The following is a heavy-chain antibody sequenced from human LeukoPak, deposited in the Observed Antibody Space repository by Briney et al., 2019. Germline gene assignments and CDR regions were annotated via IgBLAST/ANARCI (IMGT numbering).Heavy chain of an antibody. Sequence: PSQTLSLTCTVSGGSISSGGYYWSWIRQHPGKGLEWIGYIYYSGSTYYNPSLKSRVTISVDTSKNQFSLKLSSVTAADTAVYYRARDRMDCSSTSCYTGSDYYYYMDVWGKGTTVTVSS. J-gene: IGHJ6*03. D-gene: IGHD2-2*02. CDR1: GGSISSGGYY. CDR2: IYYSGST. CDR3: ARDRMDCSSTSCYTGSDYYYYMDV. V-gene: IGHV4-31*03.